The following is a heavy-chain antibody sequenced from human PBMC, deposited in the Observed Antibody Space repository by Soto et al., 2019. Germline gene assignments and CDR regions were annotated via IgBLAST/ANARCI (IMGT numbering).Heavy chain of an antibody. CDR3: GRGGSNSPNGMDV. CDR1: GFTFIPYW. CDR2: INQDGSNT. V-gene: IGHV3-74*01. D-gene: IGHD4-4*01. J-gene: IGHJ6*02. Sequence: RGALRLSCAASGFTFIPYWKDWVRQVPGKGLVWVSRINQDGSNTDYADSVKGRFTISRDNAKNTLYLQMNSLRAEDTAVYYCGRGGSNSPNGMDVWGQGTTVTVSS.